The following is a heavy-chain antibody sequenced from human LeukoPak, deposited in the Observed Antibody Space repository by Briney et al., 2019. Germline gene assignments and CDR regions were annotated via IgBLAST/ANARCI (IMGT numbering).Heavy chain of an antibody. Sequence: ASVKVSCKASGYTFTSYGISWVRQAPGQGLEWMGWISAYNGNTNYAQKLQGRVTMTTDTSTSTAYMELRSLRSDDTAVYYCARVANTIFGVVSVILYYYMDVWGKGTTVTVSS. V-gene: IGHV1-18*01. CDR3: ARVANTIFGVVSVILYYYMDV. CDR1: GYTFTSYG. J-gene: IGHJ6*03. D-gene: IGHD3-3*01. CDR2: ISAYNGNT.